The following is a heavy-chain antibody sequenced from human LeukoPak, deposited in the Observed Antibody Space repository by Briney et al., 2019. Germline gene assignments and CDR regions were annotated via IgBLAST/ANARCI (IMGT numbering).Heavy chain of an antibody. Sequence: ASVKVSCKASGYTFTGYYMHWVRQAPGQGLEWMGIINPSGGSTSYAQKFQGRVTMTRDTSTSTVYMELSSLRSEDTAVYYCARGSYGGTGNYYYYMDVWGKGTTVTISS. CDR2: INPSGGST. V-gene: IGHV1-46*01. J-gene: IGHJ6*03. CDR1: GYTFTGYY. CDR3: ARGSYGGTGNYYYYMDV. D-gene: IGHD4-23*01.